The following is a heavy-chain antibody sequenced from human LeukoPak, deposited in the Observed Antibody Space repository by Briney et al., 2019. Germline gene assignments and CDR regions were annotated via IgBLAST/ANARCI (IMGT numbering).Heavy chain of an antibody. Sequence: GSVKVSCKASGGTFSSYGMSWVRQAPGKGLEWVSAISGSGGSTYYADSVKGRFTISRDNSKNTLYLQMNSLRAEDTAVYYCAKHGFGVFEGYWGQGTLVTVSS. V-gene: IGHV3-23*01. J-gene: IGHJ4*02. CDR1: GGTFSSYG. D-gene: IGHD3-10*01. CDR3: AKHGFGVFEGY. CDR2: ISGSGGST.